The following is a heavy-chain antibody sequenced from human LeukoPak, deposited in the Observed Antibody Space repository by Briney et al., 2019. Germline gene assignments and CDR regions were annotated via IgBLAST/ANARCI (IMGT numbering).Heavy chain of an antibody. CDR1: GYTFTGYY. CDR3: ARTYYDFWSGYRNYYYYYYMDV. Sequence: ASVKVSCKASGYTFTGYYMHWVRQAPRQGLEWMGWINPNSGGTNYAQKFQGRVTMTRDTSISTAYMELSRLRSDDTAVYYCARTYYDFWSGYRNYYYYYYMDVWGKGTTVTVSS. J-gene: IGHJ6*03. D-gene: IGHD3-3*01. V-gene: IGHV1-2*02. CDR2: INPNSGGT.